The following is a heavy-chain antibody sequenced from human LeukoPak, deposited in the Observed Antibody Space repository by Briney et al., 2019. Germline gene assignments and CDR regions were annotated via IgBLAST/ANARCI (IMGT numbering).Heavy chain of an antibody. J-gene: IGHJ5*02. Sequence: ASVKVSCKASGYTFTSYGISWVRQAPGQGLEWMGWISAYNGNTNYAQKLQGRVTMTTDTSTSIAYMELRSLRSDDTAVYYYARDFERYWSARTPNWFDPWGQGTLVTVSS. CDR1: GYTFTSYG. D-gene: IGHD3-3*01. CDR3: ARDFERYWSARTPNWFDP. CDR2: ISAYNGNT. V-gene: IGHV1-18*01.